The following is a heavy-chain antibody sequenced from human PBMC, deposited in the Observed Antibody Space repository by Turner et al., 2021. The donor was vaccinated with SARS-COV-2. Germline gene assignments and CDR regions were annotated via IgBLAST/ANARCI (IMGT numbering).Heavy chain of an antibody. CDR2: ILYDGSNK. V-gene: IGHV3-33*01. J-gene: IGHJ4*02. D-gene: IGHD6-13*01. CDR3: AREHPPSSWQTYYFDF. Sequence: QLQPVDAGGGVVQPGRSLRLSCAASGFTFSSYGMHWVRQAPGKGLEWVAIILYDGSNKYYADSVKGRFTISRDNSKNTLYLQMNSLRAEDTAVYYCAREHPPSSWQTYYFDFWGQGTLVTVSS. CDR1: GFTFSSYG.